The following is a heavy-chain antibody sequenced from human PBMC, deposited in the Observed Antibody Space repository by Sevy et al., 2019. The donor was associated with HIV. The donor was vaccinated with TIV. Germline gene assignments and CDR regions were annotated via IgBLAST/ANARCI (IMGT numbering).Heavy chain of an antibody. D-gene: IGHD2-2*01. CDR1: GFTVSRNY. J-gene: IGHJ6*02. Sequence: GGSLRLSCAASGFTVSRNYMTWVRQAPGKGLEWVSVIYSGGNTYYADSVKGRFTISRDNSKNTLYLQMNSLRAEDTAVYYCARDRRGYCSSTSCYPYGMDVWGQGTTVTVSS. CDR2: IYSGGNT. CDR3: ARDRRGYCSSTSCYPYGMDV. V-gene: IGHV3-53*01.